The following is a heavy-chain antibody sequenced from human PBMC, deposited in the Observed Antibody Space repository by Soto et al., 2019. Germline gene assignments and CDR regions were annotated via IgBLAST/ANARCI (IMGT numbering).Heavy chain of an antibody. CDR3: AKNGQPPYYYYGMDV. J-gene: IGHJ6*02. CDR2: ISGYNGDT. D-gene: IGHD2-8*01. Sequence: QGQLVQSGPEAKKPGASVKVSCKASGYTFSRYGISWVRQAPGQGLEWMGWISGYNGDTKYAQKVQGRVTMTIDTTTYTAYVELMSLTSDDTAIYYCAKNGQPPYYYYGMDVWGQGTTVTVSS. V-gene: IGHV1-18*01. CDR1: GYTFSRYG.